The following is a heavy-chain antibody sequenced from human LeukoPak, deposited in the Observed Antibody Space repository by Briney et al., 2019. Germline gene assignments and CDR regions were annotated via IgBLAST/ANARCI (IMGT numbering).Heavy chain of an antibody. D-gene: IGHD5-18*01. CDR2: VQTKPNNYAT. CDR1: GLTFSASD. V-gene: IGHV3-73*01. J-gene: IGHJ4*02. Sequence: GGSLRLSCVVTGLTFSASDMHWVRQASGKGLEWVGRVQTKPNNYATAYAASLKGRFTISRDDSINTAYLQMNSLRAEDTAVYYCTTYRSGHYWGPGTLVTVSS. CDR3: TTYRSGHY.